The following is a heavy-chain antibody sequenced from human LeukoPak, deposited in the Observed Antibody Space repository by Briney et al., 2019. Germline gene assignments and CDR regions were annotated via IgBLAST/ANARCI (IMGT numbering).Heavy chain of an antibody. CDR1: GFTFSSYA. J-gene: IGHJ4*02. V-gene: IGHV3-64*01. Sequence: GGSLRLSCAASGFTFSSYAMHWVRQAPGKGLEYVSAISGNGGSTYYANSVKGRFTISRDNSKNTLYLQMGSLRAEDMAVYYCARSNGGNSGGTFWYWGQGTLVTVSS. CDR2: ISGNGGST. D-gene: IGHD4-23*01. CDR3: ARSNGGNSGGTFWY.